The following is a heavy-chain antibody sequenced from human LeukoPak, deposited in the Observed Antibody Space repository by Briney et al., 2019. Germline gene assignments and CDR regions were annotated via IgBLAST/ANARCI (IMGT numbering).Heavy chain of an antibody. Sequence: GGSLRLSCAASGFTFSSYSMNWVRQAPGKGLEWVSSISSSSSYIYYADSVKGRFTISRDNAKNSLYLQMNSLRAEDTAVYYCARERAVAGLFDYGGQGTLVTVS. J-gene: IGHJ4*02. V-gene: IGHV3-21*01. CDR2: ISSSSSYI. D-gene: IGHD6-19*01. CDR3: ARERAVAGLFDY. CDR1: GFTFSSYS.